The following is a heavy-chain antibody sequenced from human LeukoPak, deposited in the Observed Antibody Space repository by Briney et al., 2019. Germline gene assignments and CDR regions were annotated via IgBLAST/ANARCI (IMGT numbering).Heavy chain of an antibody. CDR2: INPNSGGT. Sequence: VSVKVSCKASGYTFTGYYMHWVRQAPGQGLEWMGRINPNSGGTNYAQKFQGRVTMTRDTSISTAYMELSRLRSDDTAVYYCARASRYCSGGSCFYYFDYWGQGTLVTVSS. D-gene: IGHD2-15*01. V-gene: IGHV1-2*06. CDR1: GYTFTGYY. CDR3: ARASRYCSGGSCFYYFDY. J-gene: IGHJ4*02.